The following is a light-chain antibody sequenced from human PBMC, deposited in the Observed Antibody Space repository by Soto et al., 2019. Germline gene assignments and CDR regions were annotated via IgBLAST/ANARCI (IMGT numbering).Light chain of an antibody. CDR2: ASS. Sequence: DIQMTQSPPSLSASVGDRVTITCQASQDISSYLNWYQQKPGRAPKLLIYASSSLQSGVPSRFSGSGSGTDFTLTISSLQPEDFATYYCQQSYLTPLTFGGGTKVDIK. J-gene: IGKJ4*01. V-gene: IGKV1-39*01. CDR1: QDISSY. CDR3: QQSYLTPLT.